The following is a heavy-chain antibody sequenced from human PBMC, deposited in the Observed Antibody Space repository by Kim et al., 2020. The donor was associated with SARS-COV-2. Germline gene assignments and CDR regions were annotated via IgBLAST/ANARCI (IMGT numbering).Heavy chain of an antibody. CDR1: GGSFSGYY. Sequence: SETLSLTCAVYGGSFSGYYWSWIRQPPGKGLEWIGEINHSGSTNYNPSLKSRVTISVDTSKNQFSLKLSSVTAADTAVYYCARGLSSWNYVFWFDPWGQGTLVTVSS. CDR3: ARGLSSWNYVFWFDP. V-gene: IGHV4-34*01. J-gene: IGHJ5*02. D-gene: IGHD1-7*01. CDR2: INHSGST.